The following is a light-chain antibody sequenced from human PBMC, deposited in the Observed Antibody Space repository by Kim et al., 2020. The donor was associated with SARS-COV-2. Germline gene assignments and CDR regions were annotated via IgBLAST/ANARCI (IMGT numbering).Light chain of an antibody. V-gene: IGKV1-27*01. Sequence: DIQLTQSPSSLSASIGDRVTITRRVSQGISNYLNCYLQKPGKVPNLLIYNTSNLQSGVPSRFSGSGSGTDFTRTTSSLQPGDVATNYGQRTYNAPPLTIGGGTKVDSK. CDR1: QGISNY. CDR2: NTS. J-gene: IGKJ4*01. CDR3: QRTYNAPPLT.